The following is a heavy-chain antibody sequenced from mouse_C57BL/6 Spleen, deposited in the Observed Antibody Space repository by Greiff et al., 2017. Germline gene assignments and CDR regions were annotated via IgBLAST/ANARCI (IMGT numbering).Heavy chain of an antibody. CDR1: GYAFSSSW. Sequence: QVQLQQSGPELVKPGASVKISCKASGYAFSSSWMNWVKQRPGKGLEWIGRIYPGDGDTNYNGKFKGKATLTADKSSSTAYMQLSSLTSEDSAVYFCARKGGYYVISPYYYAMDYWGQGTSVTVSS. J-gene: IGHJ4*01. CDR2: IYPGDGDT. CDR3: ARKGGYYVISPYYYAMDY. D-gene: IGHD2-3*01. V-gene: IGHV1-82*01.